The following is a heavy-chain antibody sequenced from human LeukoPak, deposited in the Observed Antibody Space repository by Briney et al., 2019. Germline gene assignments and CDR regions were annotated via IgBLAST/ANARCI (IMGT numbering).Heavy chain of an antibody. J-gene: IGHJ6*03. CDR2: IYPGDSDT. CDR3: ARQGYDSSGYYEADPRTPYYYYYYMDV. Sequence: GESLKISRKGSGYSFTSYWIGWVRQMPGKGLEWMGIIYPGDSDTRYSPSFQGQVTISADKSISTAYLQWSSLKASDTAMYYCARQGYDSSGYYEADPRTPYYYYYYMDVWGKGTTVTISS. D-gene: IGHD3-22*01. CDR1: GYSFTSYW. V-gene: IGHV5-51*01.